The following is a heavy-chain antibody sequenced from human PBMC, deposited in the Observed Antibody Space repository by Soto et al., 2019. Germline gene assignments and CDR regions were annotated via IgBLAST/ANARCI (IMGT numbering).Heavy chain of an antibody. V-gene: IGHV1-8*01. CDR3: AFVSSFFVGSGMDV. Sequence: QVQLVQSGAEVKKPGASVKVSCKASGYAFTSYDIQWVRQATGQGLERMGWMNPNSGDTGYAQKFEGRVTMTRDTSISTAYMAVGSLTSAATAVYYCAFVSSFFVGSGMDVWGQGTTVIVSS. CDR2: MNPNSGDT. CDR1: GYAFTSYD. D-gene: IGHD6-13*01. J-gene: IGHJ6*02.